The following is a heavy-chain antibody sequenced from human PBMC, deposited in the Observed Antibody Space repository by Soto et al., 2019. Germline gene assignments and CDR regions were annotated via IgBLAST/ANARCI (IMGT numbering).Heavy chain of an antibody. CDR2: IYYSGST. V-gene: IGHV4-39*01. Sequence: SETLSLTCSVSSGSISSSSYYWGWIRQPPGKGLEWIGSIYYSGSTYYNPSLKSRVTISVDTSKNQFSLKLSSVIAAYTAVYYCARLEVHSGYYPVIHYYSGIDALGQGTTFTIS. J-gene: IGHJ6*02. D-gene: IGHD5-12*01. CDR3: ARLEVHSGYYPVIHYYSGIDA. CDR1: SGSISSSSYY.